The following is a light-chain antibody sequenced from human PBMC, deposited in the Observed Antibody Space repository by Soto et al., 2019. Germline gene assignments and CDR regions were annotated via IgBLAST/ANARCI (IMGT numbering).Light chain of an antibody. V-gene: IGLV2-14*01. CDR3: LSKTSSISYV. CDR1: TSDVGGYNY. Sequence: QSVLTQPASVSGSPGQSITICCTGTTSDVGGYNYVSWYQQHPGKVPKLLIHEVSNRPSGVSNRFSGSKSGNTASLTISGLQAEDEADYYCLSKTSSISYVFGTGTKVTVL. J-gene: IGLJ1*01. CDR2: EVS.